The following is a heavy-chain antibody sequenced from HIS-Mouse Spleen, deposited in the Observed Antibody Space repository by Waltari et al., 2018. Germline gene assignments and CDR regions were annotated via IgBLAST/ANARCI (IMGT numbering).Heavy chain of an antibody. J-gene: IGHJ3*02. CDR1: VYTFTSVG. Sequence: QVQLVQSGAEVKKPGASVKVSCKDSVYTFTSVGICCVRQAPGQGLEWMGWVSAYNDNTNYAQKLQGRVTMTTDTSTSTAYMELRSLRSDDTAVYYCARPTGDQAFDIWGQGTMVTVSS. D-gene: IGHD7-27*01. CDR2: VSAYNDNT. V-gene: IGHV1-18*01. CDR3: ARPTGDQAFDI.